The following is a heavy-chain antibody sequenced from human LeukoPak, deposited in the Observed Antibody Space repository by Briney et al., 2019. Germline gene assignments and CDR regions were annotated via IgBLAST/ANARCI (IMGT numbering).Heavy chain of an antibody. J-gene: IGHJ6*02. CDR3: TRVQAGRSGLMDV. V-gene: IGHV3-74*01. CDR2: IEPDGSTT. CDR1: GFTLNGYW. Sequence: PGGSLRLSCAASGFTLNGYWMHWVRQAPGEGLVWVSRIEPDGSTTNYAESVKGRFATSRDNAKNTMYLQMNSLRAEDTALYYCTRVQAGRSGLMDVWGRGTTVTVSS. D-gene: IGHD2-8*02.